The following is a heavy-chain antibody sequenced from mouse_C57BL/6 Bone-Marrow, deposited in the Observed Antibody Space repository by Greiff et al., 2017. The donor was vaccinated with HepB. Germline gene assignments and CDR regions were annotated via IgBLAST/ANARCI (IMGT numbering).Heavy chain of an antibody. D-gene: IGHD1-1*01. J-gene: IGHJ2*01. CDR1: GFTFSNYW. V-gene: IGHV6-3*01. Sequence: EVKLVESGGGLVQPGGSMKLSCVASGFTFSNYWMNWVRQSPEKGLEWVAQIRLKSDNYATHYAESVKGRFTISRDDSKSSVYLQMNNLRAEDTGIYYCTGWYYGSSWQNYFDYWGQGTTLTVSS. CDR2: IRLKSDNYAT. CDR3: TGWYYGSSWQNYFDY.